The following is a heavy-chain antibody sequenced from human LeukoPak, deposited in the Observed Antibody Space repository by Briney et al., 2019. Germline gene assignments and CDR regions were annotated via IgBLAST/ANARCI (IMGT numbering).Heavy chain of an antibody. J-gene: IGHJ3*02. CDR2: ISYDGSNK. D-gene: IGHD6-19*01. V-gene: IGHV3-30*18. CDR1: GFTFSSYG. CDR3: AKDLSSGWYLDAFDI. Sequence: GGSLRLSCAASGFTFSSYGMHWVRQAPGKGLEWVAVISYDGSNKYYADSVKGRFTISRDNPKNTLYLQMNSLRAEDTAVYYCAKDLSSGWYLDAFDIWGQGTMVTVSS.